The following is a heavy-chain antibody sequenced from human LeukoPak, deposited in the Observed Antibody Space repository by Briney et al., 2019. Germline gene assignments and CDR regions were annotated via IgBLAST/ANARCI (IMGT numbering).Heavy chain of an antibody. CDR3: TKGTRRTTSSHFDY. D-gene: IGHD4-17*01. CDR1: GFTFSSYA. V-gene: IGHV3-23*01. J-gene: IGHJ4*02. Sequence: GGSLRLSCAASGFTFSSYAMSWVRQAPGKGLEWVSAISGSGGSTYYADSVKGRFTISRDNSKNTLYLQMNSLRAEDTAVYYCTKGTRRTTSSHFDYWGQGTLVTVSS. CDR2: ISGSGGST.